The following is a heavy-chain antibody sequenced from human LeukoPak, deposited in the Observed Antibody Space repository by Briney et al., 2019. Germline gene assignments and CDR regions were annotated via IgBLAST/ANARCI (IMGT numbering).Heavy chain of an antibody. D-gene: IGHD6-6*01. Sequence: RGASVKVSCKASGGTFSSYAISWVRQAPGQGLEWMGGIIPIFGTANYAQKFQGRVTITADESTSTAYMELSSLRSEDTAVYYCASSSRYSSSSLLSYFGDYWGQGTLVTVSS. CDR2: IIPIFGTA. V-gene: IGHV1-69*13. CDR3: ASSSRYSSSSLLSYFGDY. J-gene: IGHJ4*02. CDR1: GGTFSSYA.